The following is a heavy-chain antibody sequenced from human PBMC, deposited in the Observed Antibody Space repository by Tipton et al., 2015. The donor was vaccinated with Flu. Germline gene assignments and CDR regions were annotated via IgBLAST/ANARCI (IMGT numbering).Heavy chain of an antibody. Sequence: TLSLTCTVSGGSISSSSYHWAWIRQPPGKGLEWIGSIYYTGNTYHTPSLESRVSISADTSKRQFSLKLTSVTAADTAVYYCATVSSYYFFFASWGQGTLVTVSS. J-gene: IGHJ4*02. CDR1: GGSISSSSYH. CDR2: IYYTGNT. V-gene: IGHV4-39*07. CDR3: ATVSSYYFFFAS. D-gene: IGHD1-26*01.